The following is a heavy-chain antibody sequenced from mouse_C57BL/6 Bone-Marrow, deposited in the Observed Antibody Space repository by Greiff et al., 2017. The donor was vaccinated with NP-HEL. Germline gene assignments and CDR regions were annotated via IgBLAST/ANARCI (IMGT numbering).Heavy chain of an antibody. D-gene: IGHD1-1*01. CDR3: ASPFITTVLDV. CDR1: GYTFTSYW. CDR2: IHPNSGST. Sequence: QVQLQQPGAELVKPGASVKLSCKASGYTFTSYWMHWVKQRPGQGLEWIGMIHPNSGSTNYNEKFKSKATLTVDKSSSTAYMQLSSLTSEDSAVYYCASPFITTVLDVWGTGTTVTVSS. V-gene: IGHV1-64*01. J-gene: IGHJ1*03.